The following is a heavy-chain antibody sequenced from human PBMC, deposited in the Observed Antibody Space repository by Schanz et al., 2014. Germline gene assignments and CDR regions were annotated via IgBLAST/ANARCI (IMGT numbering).Heavy chain of an antibody. CDR2: IGNGGVTI. D-gene: IGHD3-10*01. J-gene: IGHJ4*02. V-gene: IGHV3-11*04. CDR1: GFPFSDYF. CDR3: ARIGGSVFDY. Sequence: QVQLVDSGGGLVKPGGSLRLSCTASGFPFSDYFMAWLRQPPGRELEWVSYIGNGGVTIYYADSVKGRFTISRAKTKNSLYLQMNSLRAEDTAVCYSARIGGSVFDYWAQGTLVTVSS.